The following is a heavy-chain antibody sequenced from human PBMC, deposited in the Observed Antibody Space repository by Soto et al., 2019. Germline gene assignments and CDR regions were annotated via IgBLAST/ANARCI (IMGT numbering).Heavy chain of an antibody. CDR1: EFPFSSHA. J-gene: IGHJ4*02. Sequence: EVQLLESGGGLVQPGGSLRLSCAASEFPFSSHAMSWVRQPPGKGLQWVSGIGASGGSTYYADSVKGRFTISRDKSKNTLYLQMNSLRAEDTALYYCAKDRSSGGSSYCDSWGPGTLVTVSS. D-gene: IGHD6-25*01. CDR3: AKDRSSGGSSYCDS. V-gene: IGHV3-23*01. CDR2: IGASGGST.